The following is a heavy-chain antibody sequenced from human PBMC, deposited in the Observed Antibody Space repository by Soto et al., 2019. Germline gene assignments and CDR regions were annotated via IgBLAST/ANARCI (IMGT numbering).Heavy chain of an antibody. CDR3: ASATPDWYFDL. Sequence: QVQLQESGPGLVKPSETLSLTCSVSGGSISSYYWSWIRQPPGKGLEWIAYIYHSGSTNYNPSLKCRVTISVDTSKNQFSLNLPSVTAADTAVYYCASATPDWYFDLWGRGTLVTVSS. CDR1: GGSISSYY. J-gene: IGHJ2*01. V-gene: IGHV4-59*01. CDR2: IYHSGST. D-gene: IGHD2-2*01.